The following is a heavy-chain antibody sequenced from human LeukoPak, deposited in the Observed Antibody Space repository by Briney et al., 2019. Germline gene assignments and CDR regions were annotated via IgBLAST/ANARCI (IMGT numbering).Heavy chain of an antibody. V-gene: IGHV5-51*01. CDR3: ARHVGSYGSGSYYIYYYYYYMDV. D-gene: IGHD3-10*01. CDR1: GYSFTSYS. CDR2: MYPGDSDT. J-gene: IGHJ6*03. Sequence: GESLKISCQGFGYSFTSYSVGWVRQMPGKGLEWVAIMYPGDSDTRYSPSFQGQVTISADKSISTAYLQWSSLKASDTAMYYCARHVGSYGSGSYYIYYYYYYMDVWGKGTTVTVSS.